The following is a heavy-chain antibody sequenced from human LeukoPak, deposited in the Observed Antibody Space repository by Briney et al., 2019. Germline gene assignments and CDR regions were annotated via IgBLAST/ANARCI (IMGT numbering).Heavy chain of an antibody. CDR3: ARQGPIVGATHLVDY. V-gene: IGHV1-2*02. Sequence: ASVKVSRKASVYTFTDYYMHWVRQAPGQGLEWMGWINPNSGGTNYAQKFQGRVTMTRDTSISTAYMELSRLRSDDTAVYYCARQGPIVGATHLVDYWGQGTLVSVSS. J-gene: IGHJ4*02. CDR1: VYTFTDYY. D-gene: IGHD1-26*01. CDR2: INPNSGGT.